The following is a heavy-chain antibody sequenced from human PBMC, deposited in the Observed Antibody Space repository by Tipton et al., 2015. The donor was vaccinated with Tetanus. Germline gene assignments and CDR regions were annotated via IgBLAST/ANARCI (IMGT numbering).Heavy chain of an antibody. V-gene: IGHV4-34*01. D-gene: IGHD5-18*01. CDR3: ARGLPPVDTAMVARHDYFDY. J-gene: IGHJ4*02. CDR1: GGSFSGYY. Sequence: GLVKPSETLSLTCAVYGGSFSGYYWSWIRQPPGKGLEWIGEINHSGSTNYNPSLKSRVTISVDTPKNQFSLKLSFVTAADTAVYYCARGLPPVDTAMVARHDYFDYWGQGTLVTVSS. CDR2: INHSGST.